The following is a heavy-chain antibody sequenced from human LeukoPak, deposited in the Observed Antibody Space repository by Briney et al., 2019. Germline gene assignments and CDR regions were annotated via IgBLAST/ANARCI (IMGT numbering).Heavy chain of an antibody. D-gene: IGHD3-9*01. CDR3: ARPYYDVLTGYPDY. J-gene: IGHJ4*02. CDR1: GFTFSSYA. CDR2: ISGSGGST. Sequence: GGSLRLSCAASGFTFSSYAMSWVRQAPGKGLEWVSAISGSGGSTYYADSVKGRFTISRDNAKNSLYLQVNSLRAEDTAVYYCARPYYDVLTGYPDYWGQGTLVTVSS. V-gene: IGHV3-23*01.